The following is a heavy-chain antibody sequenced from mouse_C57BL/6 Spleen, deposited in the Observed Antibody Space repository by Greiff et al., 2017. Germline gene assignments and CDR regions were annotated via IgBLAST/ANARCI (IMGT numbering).Heavy chain of an antibody. D-gene: IGHD1-1*01. CDR3: ARHGIIATVVAGWYFDV. Sequence: EVMLVESGGDLVKPGGSLKLSCAASGFTFSSYGMSWVRQTPDQRLEWVATISSGGSYTYYPDSVKGRFTISRDNAKNTLYLQISSLKSKGTPMYFWARHGIIATVVAGWYFDVWGTGTTVTVSS. CDR1: GFTFSSYG. V-gene: IGHV5-6*02. J-gene: IGHJ1*03. CDR2: ISSGGSYT.